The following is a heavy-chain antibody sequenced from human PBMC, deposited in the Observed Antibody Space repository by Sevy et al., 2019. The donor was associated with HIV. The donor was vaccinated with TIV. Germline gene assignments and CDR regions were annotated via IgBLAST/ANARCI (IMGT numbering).Heavy chain of an antibody. CDR2: IIPIFGTA. D-gene: IGHD2-15*01. CDR3: ARARVVATFFDY. Sequence: ASVKVSCKASGGTFSSYAISWVRQAPGQGLEWMGGIIPIFGTANYAQKFQGRVTITADESTSTAYMELSSLRSEDTAVYYCARARVVATFFDYWGQGTLVTVSS. CDR1: GGTFSSYA. V-gene: IGHV1-69*13. J-gene: IGHJ4*02.